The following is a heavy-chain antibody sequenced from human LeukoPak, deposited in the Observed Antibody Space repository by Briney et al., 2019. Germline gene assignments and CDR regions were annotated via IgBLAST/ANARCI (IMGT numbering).Heavy chain of an antibody. CDR2: IYYSGST. J-gene: IGHJ6*03. CDR3: ARDRKYCYHMDV. D-gene: IGHD1-14*01. V-gene: IGHV4-61*01. CDR1: GASVSSGYSY. Sequence: SETLSLTCTVSGASVSSGYSYWIWIRQPPGTGLEWIGYIYYSGSTNYNPSLKSRVTISVDTSKNQFSLKLSSVTAADTAVYYCARDRKYCYHMDVWGKGTTVTVSS.